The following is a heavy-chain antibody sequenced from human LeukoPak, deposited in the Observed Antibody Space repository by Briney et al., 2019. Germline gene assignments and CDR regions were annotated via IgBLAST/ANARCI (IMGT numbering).Heavy chain of an antibody. CDR3: ARDLLAGSGGLGDY. D-gene: IGHD3-10*01. CDR1: GGSISSSNW. Sequence: MTSETLTLTCAVSGGSISSSNWWSWVRPPPGKGLEWIGEIYHSGSTNYNPSLKSRVTISVDKSKNQFSLKLSSVTAADTAVYYCARDLLAGSGGLGDYWGQGTLVTVSS. V-gene: IGHV4-4*02. CDR2: IYHSGST. J-gene: IGHJ4*02.